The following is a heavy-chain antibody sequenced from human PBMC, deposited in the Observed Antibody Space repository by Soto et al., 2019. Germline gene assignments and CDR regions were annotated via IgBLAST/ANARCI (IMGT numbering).Heavy chain of an antibody. CDR1: GFTFSNYA. Sequence: EVQLLESGGGLVQPGGSLRLSCAASGFTFSNYAMNWVRQAPGKGLEWVSVISGSGGSTYYADSVKGRFTISRYNSKNTLYMQMNSLRAEDTAVYYCASRSSGWYFDYWGQGTLVTVSS. D-gene: IGHD6-19*01. V-gene: IGHV3-23*01. J-gene: IGHJ4*02. CDR3: ASRSSGWYFDY. CDR2: ISGSGGST.